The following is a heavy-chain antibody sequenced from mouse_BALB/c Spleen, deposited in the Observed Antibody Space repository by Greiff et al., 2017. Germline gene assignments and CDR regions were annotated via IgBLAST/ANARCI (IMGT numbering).Heavy chain of an antibody. CDR2: IWGDGST. CDR1: GFSLTGYG. V-gene: IGHV2-6-7*01. D-gene: IGHD2-1*01. CDR3: ARALGNSWFAY. Sequence: VQLKESGPGLVAPSQSLSITCTVSGFSLTGYGVNWVRQPPGKGLEWLGMIWGDGSTDYNSALKSRLSISKDNSKSQVFLKMNSLQTDDTARYYCARALGNSWFAYWGQGTLVTVSA. J-gene: IGHJ3*01.